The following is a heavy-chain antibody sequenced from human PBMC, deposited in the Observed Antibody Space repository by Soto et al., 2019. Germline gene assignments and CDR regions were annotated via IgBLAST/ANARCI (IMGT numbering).Heavy chain of an antibody. CDR1: GFTFSSYA. D-gene: IGHD3-3*01. CDR3: ARDKRDLRFLEWSYYFDH. CDR2: ISYDGSNK. J-gene: IGHJ4*02. V-gene: IGHV3-30-3*01. Sequence: GGSLRLSCAASGFTFSSYAMHWVRQAPGKGLEWVALISYDGSNKYYADSVKGRFTISRDNSKNTLYLQMNSLRAEDTAVYYCARDKRDLRFLEWSYYFDHWGQGTLVPVSS.